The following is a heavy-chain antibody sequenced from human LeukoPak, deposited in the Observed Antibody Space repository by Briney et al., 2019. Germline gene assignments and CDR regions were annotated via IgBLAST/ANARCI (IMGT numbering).Heavy chain of an antibody. D-gene: IGHD6-19*01. V-gene: IGHV3-48*03. CDR1: GFTFSSYE. CDR2: ISSSGSTI. Sequence: GGSLRLSCAASGFTFSSYEMNWVRQAPGKGPEWVSYISSSGSTIYYADSVKGRFTISRDNAKNSLYLQMNSLRAEDTAVYYCARDLSSGWYLSSASYYFDYWGQGTLVTVSS. J-gene: IGHJ4*02. CDR3: ARDLSSGWYLSSASYYFDY.